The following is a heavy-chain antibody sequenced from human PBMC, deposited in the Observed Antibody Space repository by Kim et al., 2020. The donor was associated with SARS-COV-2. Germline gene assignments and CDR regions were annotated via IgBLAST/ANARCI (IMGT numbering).Heavy chain of an antibody. V-gene: IGHV3-13*05. Sequence: GGSLRLSCAASGFTFSSYDMHWVRQATGKGLEWVSAIGTAGDPYYPGSVKGRFTISRENAKNSLYLQMNSLRAGDTAVYYCARGRHWHCSSTSRLWKTECGMDVWGQGTTVTVSS. CDR2: IGTAGDP. CDR3: ARGRHWHCSSTSRLWKTECGMDV. J-gene: IGHJ6*02. D-gene: IGHD2-2*01. CDR1: GFTFSSYD.